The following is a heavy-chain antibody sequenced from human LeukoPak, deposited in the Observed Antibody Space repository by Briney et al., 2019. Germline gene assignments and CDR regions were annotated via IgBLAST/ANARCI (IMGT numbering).Heavy chain of an antibody. CDR1: GGSFSGYY. Sequence: PSETLSLTCAVYGGSFSGYYWSWIRQPPGKGLEWIGEINHSGSTNYNPSLKSRVTISVDTSKNQFSLKLSSVTAADTAVYYCARHLRSSSSPLWYWGQGTLVTVSS. CDR2: INHSGST. V-gene: IGHV4-34*01. D-gene: IGHD6-13*01. CDR3: ARHLRSSSSPLWY. J-gene: IGHJ4*02.